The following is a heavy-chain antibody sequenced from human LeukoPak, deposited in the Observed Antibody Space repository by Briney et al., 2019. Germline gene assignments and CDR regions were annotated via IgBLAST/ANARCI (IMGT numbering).Heavy chain of an antibody. J-gene: IGHJ4*02. V-gene: IGHV3-23*01. D-gene: IGHD3-10*01. CDR3: AKVPGDDGSGTDY. CDR2: ISGSGGST. CDR1: GFTFSSYA. Sequence: GGSLRLSCAASGFTFSSYAMSWVRQAPGKGLEWVSAISGSGGSTYYADSVKGRFTISRDNSKNTLYLQMNSLRAEGTAVYYCAKVPGDDGSGTDYWGQGTLVTVSS.